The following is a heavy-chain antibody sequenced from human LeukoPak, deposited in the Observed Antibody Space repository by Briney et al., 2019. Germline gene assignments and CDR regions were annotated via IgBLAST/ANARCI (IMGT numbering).Heavy chain of an antibody. Sequence: SETLSLTCTVSAGSISSGSYYWSWIRQPAGKGLEWIGRIYTSGSTNYTPSLKSRVTISVDTSKNQFSLKLSSVTAADTAVYYCARARQYQLHPYWYFDLWGRGTLVTVSS. J-gene: IGHJ2*01. D-gene: IGHD2-2*01. V-gene: IGHV4-61*02. CDR1: AGSISSGSYY. CDR3: ARARQYQLHPYWYFDL. CDR2: IYTSGST.